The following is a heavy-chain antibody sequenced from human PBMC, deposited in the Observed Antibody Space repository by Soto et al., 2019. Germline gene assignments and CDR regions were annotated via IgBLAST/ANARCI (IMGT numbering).Heavy chain of an antibody. CDR3: AREQRSLDDNWFDP. CDR2: IYYSGST. V-gene: IGHV4-59*01. Sequence: SSETLSLTCTVSGGSISSYYWSWIRQPPGKGLEWIGYIYYSGSTNYNPSLKSRVTISVDTSKNQFSLKLSSVTAADTAVYYCAREQRSLDDNWFDPWGQGTLVTVSS. CDR1: GGSISSYY. D-gene: IGHD6-25*01. J-gene: IGHJ5*02.